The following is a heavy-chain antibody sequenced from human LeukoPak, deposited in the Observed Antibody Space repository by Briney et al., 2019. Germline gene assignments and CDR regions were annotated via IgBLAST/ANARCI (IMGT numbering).Heavy chain of an antibody. Sequence: GGSLRLSCAASGFTFSRFWMNWVRQAPGGGLEWVANIDQSGGKNNYVDSVKGRFTISRDNAKNSLFLEMSSLRADDTAVYFCARDVEGGTFDIWGQGTTVTVSS. V-gene: IGHV3-7*05. CDR3: ARDVEGGTFDI. CDR1: GFTFSRFW. D-gene: IGHD3-16*01. J-gene: IGHJ3*02. CDR2: IDQSGGKN.